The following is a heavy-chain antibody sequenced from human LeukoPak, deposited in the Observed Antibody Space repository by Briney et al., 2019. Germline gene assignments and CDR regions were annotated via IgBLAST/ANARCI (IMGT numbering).Heavy chain of an antibody. CDR3: ARESYCSGGSCYSGRAFDI. J-gene: IGHJ3*02. CDR2: INTDGSST. Sequence: GGSLRLSCAASGFTFSTYWMHWVRQAPGKGLVWVSCINTDGSSTYYADSVKGRFTISRDNAKNTLYLQMNSLRAEDTAVYYCARESYCSGGSCYSGRAFDIWGQGTMVTVSS. V-gene: IGHV3-74*01. CDR1: GFTFSTYW. D-gene: IGHD2-15*01.